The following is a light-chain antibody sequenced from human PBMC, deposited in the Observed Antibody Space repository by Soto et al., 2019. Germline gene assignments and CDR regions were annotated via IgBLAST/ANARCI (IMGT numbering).Light chain of an antibody. V-gene: IGLV1-44*01. CDR1: SSKIGSNA. Sequence: QSVLTQPPSASGTPGQRVTISCSGSSSKIGSNAVNWYQNLPGTAPKLLIYRNSQRPSGVPDRFAASKSGTSASLAISGLQSEDDADYYCASWDDSLNGVVFGGGTELTVL. J-gene: IGLJ2*01. CDR2: RNS. CDR3: ASWDDSLNGVV.